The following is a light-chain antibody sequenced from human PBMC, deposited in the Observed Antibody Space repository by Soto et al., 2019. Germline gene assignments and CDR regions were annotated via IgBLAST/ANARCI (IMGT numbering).Light chain of an antibody. CDR2: NNH. CDR3: ASWDDSLSGVL. CDR1: SSNIGSNP. Sequence: QSVLTQSPSASGTPGQRVTISCSGSSSNIGSNPVHWYQQLPGSAPKLLIHNNHQRPAGVPDRFSASKSGTSASLAIGGLQSEDEADYYCASWDDSLSGVLVGGGTKLTVL. V-gene: IGLV1-44*01. J-gene: IGLJ2*01.